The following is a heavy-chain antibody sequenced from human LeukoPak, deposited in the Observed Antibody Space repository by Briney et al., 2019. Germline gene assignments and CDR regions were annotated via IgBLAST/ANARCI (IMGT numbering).Heavy chain of an antibody. D-gene: IGHD3-22*01. Sequence: GGSLRLTCVASGFTFIGYAMSWVRQAPGKGLEWVSSISSTGASTYYADSVKGRFTISRDNSKNTLFLQINSLRDEDTAVYYCAKDISGSSGYYYFFDYWGQGTLVTVSS. J-gene: IGHJ4*02. CDR1: GFTFIGYA. V-gene: IGHV3-23*01. CDR3: AKDISGSSGYYYFFDY. CDR2: ISSTGAST.